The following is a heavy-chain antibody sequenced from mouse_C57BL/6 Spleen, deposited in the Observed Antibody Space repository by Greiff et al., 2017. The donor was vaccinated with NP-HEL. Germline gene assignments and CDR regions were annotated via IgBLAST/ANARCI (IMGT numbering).Heavy chain of an antibody. V-gene: IGHV1-50*01. D-gene: IGHD1-1*01. CDR3: ARADYYGSSRDFDY. J-gene: IGHJ2*01. Sequence: QVQLQQPGAELVKPGASVKLSCKASGYTFTSYWMQWVKQRPGQGLEWIGEIDPSDSYTNYNQKFKGKATLTVDTSSSTAYMQLSSLTSEDSAVYYCARADYYGSSRDFDYWGQGTTLTVSS. CDR2: IDPSDSYT. CDR1: GYTFTSYW.